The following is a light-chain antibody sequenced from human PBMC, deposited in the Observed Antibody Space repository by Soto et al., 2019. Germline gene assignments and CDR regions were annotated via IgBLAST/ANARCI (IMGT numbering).Light chain of an antibody. Sequence: EIQMTQSPSSVSESVGDRVTITCRASQDVTSSLAWFQQNPGEAPRLLIYSASSLHRGVPSRFSGSGSGTDFTLTISSLQPEDFATYYCQQGNSFPLTFGGGTKVEIK. CDR1: QDVTSS. CDR3: QQGNSFPLT. J-gene: IGKJ4*01. V-gene: IGKV1-12*01. CDR2: SAS.